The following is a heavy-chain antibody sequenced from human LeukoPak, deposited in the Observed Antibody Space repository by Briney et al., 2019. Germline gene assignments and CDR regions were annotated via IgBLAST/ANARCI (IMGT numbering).Heavy chain of an antibody. CDR2: IYYSGST. CDR1: GGSISSSSYY. D-gene: IGHD3-22*01. V-gene: IGHV4-39*01. J-gene: IGHJ4*02. CDR3: ARIVVVITPGYLDY. Sequence: PSETLSLTCTVSGGSISSSSYYWGWIRQPPGKGLEWIGSIYYSGSTYYNPSLKSRVTISVDTSKNQFSLKLSSGTAADTAVYYRARIVVVITPGYLDYWGQGTLVTVSS.